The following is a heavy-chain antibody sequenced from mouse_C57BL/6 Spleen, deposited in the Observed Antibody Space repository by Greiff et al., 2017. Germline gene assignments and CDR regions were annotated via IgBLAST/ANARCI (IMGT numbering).Heavy chain of an antibody. CDR3: ARSRTAQATPFDY. Sequence: QVQLQQPGAELVMPGASVKLSCKASGYTFTSYWMHWVKQRPGQGLEWIGEIDPSDSYTNYNQKFKGKSTLTVDKSSSTAYMQLSSLTSEDSAVYYCARSRTAQATPFDYWGQGTTLTVSS. CDR2: IDPSDSYT. CDR1: GYTFTSYW. J-gene: IGHJ2*01. D-gene: IGHD3-2*02. V-gene: IGHV1-69*01.